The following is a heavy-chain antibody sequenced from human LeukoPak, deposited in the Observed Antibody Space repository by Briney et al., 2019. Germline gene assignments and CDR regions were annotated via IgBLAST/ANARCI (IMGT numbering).Heavy chain of an antibody. CDR1: GFTVSTNF. V-gene: IGHV3-53*01. D-gene: IGHD1/OR15-1a*01. CDR3: ARDGYGNNYMDV. CDR2: IYSGGIT. J-gene: IGHJ6*03. Sequence: TGGSLRLSYAASGFTVSTNFMSWVRQAPGKGLEWVSVIYSGGITYYADSVKGRFTISRDNSKNTLYLQINNLRAEDTAVYYCARDGYGNNYMDVWGKGTTVTVSS.